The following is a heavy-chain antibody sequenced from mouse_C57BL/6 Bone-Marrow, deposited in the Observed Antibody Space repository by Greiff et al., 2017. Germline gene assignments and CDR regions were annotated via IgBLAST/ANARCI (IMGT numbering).Heavy chain of an antibody. CDR3: ARYDGYLFAY. V-gene: IGHV1-82*01. Sequence: VQLQQSGPELVKPGASVKISCKASGYAFSSSWMNWVKQRPGKGLEWIGRIYPRSGNTYYNEKFKGKATLTADKSSSTAYMELRSLTSEDSAVYFCARYDGYLFAYWGQGTLVTVSA. D-gene: IGHD2-3*01. CDR1: GYAFSSSW. J-gene: IGHJ3*01. CDR2: IYPRSGNT.